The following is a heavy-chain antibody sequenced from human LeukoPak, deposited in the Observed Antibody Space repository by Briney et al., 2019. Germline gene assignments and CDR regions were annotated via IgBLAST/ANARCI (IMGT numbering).Heavy chain of an antibody. Sequence: GGSLRLSCAASGFTLSSYWMSWVRQAPGKGLEWVANIKQDGSEKYYVDSVKGRFTISRDNAKNSLYLQMNSLRSDDTAVYYCARFGLGKHIEVAGIPFDIWGQGTMVTVSS. J-gene: IGHJ3*02. V-gene: IGHV3-7*03. CDR1: GFTLSSYW. CDR2: IKQDGSEK. D-gene: IGHD6-19*01. CDR3: ARFGLGKHIEVAGIPFDI.